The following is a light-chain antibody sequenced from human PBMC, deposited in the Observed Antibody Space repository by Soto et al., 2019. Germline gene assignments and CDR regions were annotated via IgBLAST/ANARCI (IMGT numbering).Light chain of an antibody. J-gene: IGKJ1*01. CDR3: EQYDSSPRT. Sequence: EMVLTQSPGTLSLSLGERATLSCRASQSITIHYLAWYQQKPGLAPRLLMYGASNRATGIPDRFSGSVSGTDFTLTISILEPEDFAMYYCEQYDSSPRTFGQGTKVEIK. CDR1: QSITIHY. V-gene: IGKV3-20*01. CDR2: GAS.